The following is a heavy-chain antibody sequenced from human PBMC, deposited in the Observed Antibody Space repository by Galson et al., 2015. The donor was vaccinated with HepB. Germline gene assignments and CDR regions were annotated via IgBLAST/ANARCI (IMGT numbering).Heavy chain of an antibody. Sequence: SLRLSCAASGFTFSSYGMHWVRQAPGKGLEWVAVISYDGSNKYYADSVKGRFTISRDNSKNTLYLQMNSLRAEDTAVYYCAKPAVADREYFQHWGQGTLVTVSS. V-gene: IGHV3-30*18. D-gene: IGHD6-19*01. J-gene: IGHJ1*01. CDR2: ISYDGSNK. CDR3: AKPAVADREYFQH. CDR1: GFTFSSYG.